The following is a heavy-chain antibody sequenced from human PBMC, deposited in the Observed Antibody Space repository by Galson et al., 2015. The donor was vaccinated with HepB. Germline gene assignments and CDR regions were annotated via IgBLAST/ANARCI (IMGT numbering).Heavy chain of an antibody. V-gene: IGHV3-11*01. CDR1: GFTFSDYY. CDR3: ARTSQAIWGRRPNYAFDI. J-gene: IGHJ3*02. CDR2: ISSSGSTI. Sequence: SLRLSCAASGFTFSDYYMSWIRQAPGKGLEWVSYISSSGSTIYYADSVKGRFTISRDNAKNSLYLQMNSLRAEDTAVYYCARTSQAIWGRRPNYAFDIWGQGTMVTVSS. D-gene: IGHD7-27*01.